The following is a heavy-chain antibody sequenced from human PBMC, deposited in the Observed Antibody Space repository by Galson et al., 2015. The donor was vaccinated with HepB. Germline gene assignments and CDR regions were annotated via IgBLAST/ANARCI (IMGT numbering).Heavy chain of an antibody. D-gene: IGHD1-1*01. J-gene: IGHJ4*02. CDR2: IRNKAASYAT. CDR1: ASTFSGSS. Sequence: SLRLSCAASASTFSGSSMHRVRQASGKGLEWVGRIRNKAASYATIYAAPVKGRFTISRDDSKNTAYLQMNSLKTEDTAVYYCVSRTGATFRWGQGTLVTVSS. V-gene: IGHV3-73*01. CDR3: VSRTGATFR.